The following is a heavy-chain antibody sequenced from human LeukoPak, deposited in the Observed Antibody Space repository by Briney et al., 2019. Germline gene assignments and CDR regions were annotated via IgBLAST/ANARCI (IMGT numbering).Heavy chain of an antibody. V-gene: IGHV3-23*01. CDR2: ISGSGGST. CDR1: GFTFSSYA. J-gene: IGHJ4*02. Sequence: GGSLRLSCAASGFTFSSYAMSWVRQAPGKGLEWVSAISGSGGSTYYADSVKGRFTISRDNSKNTLYLQMNSLRAEDTAVYYCARDGGSGSLFRYFDYWGQGTLVTVSS. D-gene: IGHD3-10*01. CDR3: ARDGGSGSLFRYFDY.